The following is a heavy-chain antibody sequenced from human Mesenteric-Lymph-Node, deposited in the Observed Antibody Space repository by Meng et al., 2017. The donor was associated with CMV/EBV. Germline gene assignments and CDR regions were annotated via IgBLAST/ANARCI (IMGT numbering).Heavy chain of an antibody. D-gene: IGHD3-22*01. V-gene: IGHV4-4*02. CDR3: ARVPPFYHYDSDYEGNYYGLDV. J-gene: IGHJ6*02. Sequence: SETLSLTCIVSGGSINTNLWWSWVRQPPGKGLEWIGEVSHTGSTLYTPSLKSRVTISIDTSKDQISLKLSSVTAADTAVYYCARVPPFYHYDSDYEGNYYGLDVWGQGTTVTVSS. CDR1: GGSINTNLW. CDR2: VSHTGST.